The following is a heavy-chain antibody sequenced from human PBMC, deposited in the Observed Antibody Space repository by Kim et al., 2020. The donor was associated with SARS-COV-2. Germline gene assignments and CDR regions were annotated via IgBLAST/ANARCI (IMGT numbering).Heavy chain of an antibody. J-gene: IGHJ4*01. V-gene: IGHV4-39*01. Sequence: SETLSLTCTVSGGSISSSAYYWGWLRQPPGKGLEWIATICYSGRTYYNPALKSRVTTSVDTSKDQFSLKLSPVTAADTAVYYCERVGYRNGYSTYVDYWG. CDR3: ERVGYRNGYSTYVDY. CDR2: ICYSGRT. CDR1: GGSISSSAYY. D-gene: IGHD5-18*01.